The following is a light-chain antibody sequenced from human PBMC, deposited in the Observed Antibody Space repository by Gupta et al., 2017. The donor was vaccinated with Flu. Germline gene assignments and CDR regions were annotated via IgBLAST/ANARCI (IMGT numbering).Light chain of an antibody. CDR2: RDN. J-gene: IGLJ3*02. CDR1: SPNIGSKP. Sequence: QSVLTQPPSASGTPGQRVVISCSGSSPNIGSKPVYWYQQVPGTAPKLLIERDNQRPSGVPDRFSGSKSGTSASLAISRLRSEDEADYYCLVWDDSLSGWVFGGGTKLTVL. V-gene: IGLV1-47*01. CDR3: LVWDDSLSGWV.